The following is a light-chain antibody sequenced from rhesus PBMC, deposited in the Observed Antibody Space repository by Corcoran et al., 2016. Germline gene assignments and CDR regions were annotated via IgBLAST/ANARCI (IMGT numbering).Light chain of an antibody. Sequence: GDRVTVTCRASQGINKELSWYQQKPGKAPTLLIYAASSLQTGVSSRFSGSGSGTDYILTISSLQPEDVATYDCLQDYTTPWTFGQGTKVEIK. CDR3: LQDYTTPWT. CDR1: QGINKE. V-gene: IGKV1-94*01. J-gene: IGKJ1*01. CDR2: AAS.